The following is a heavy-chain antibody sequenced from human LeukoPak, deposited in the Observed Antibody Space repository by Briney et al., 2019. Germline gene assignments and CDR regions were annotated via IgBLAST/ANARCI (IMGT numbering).Heavy chain of an antibody. J-gene: IGHJ5*02. Sequence: ASVKVSCKPCGYTFTTCGIRWVRQAPRQRLEWVGWISAYNGNTNYAQQVQDRVTMTTDTSMSTAYMELRSLRSDDTAVYYCARDLIAVRPGWFDPWGQGSLVTVSS. V-gene: IGHV1-18*01. CDR3: ARDLIAVRPGWFDP. D-gene: IGHD6-6*01. CDR2: ISAYNGNT. CDR1: GYTFTTCG.